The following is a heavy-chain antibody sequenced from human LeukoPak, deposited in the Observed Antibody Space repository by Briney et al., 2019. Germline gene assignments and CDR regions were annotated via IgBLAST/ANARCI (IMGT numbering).Heavy chain of an antibody. J-gene: IGHJ3*02. D-gene: IGHD2-2*01. V-gene: IGHV3-30*02. CDR3: AKDEFCSSTSCHQGGYDAFDI. CDR2: IRYDGSNK. CDR1: GFTFSSYG. Sequence: PGGSLRLSCAASGFTFSSYGMLWVRQAPGKGLEWVAFIRYDGSNKYYADSVKGRFTISRDNSKNTLYLQMNSLRAEDTAVYYCAKDEFCSSTSCHQGGYDAFDIWGQGTMVTVSS.